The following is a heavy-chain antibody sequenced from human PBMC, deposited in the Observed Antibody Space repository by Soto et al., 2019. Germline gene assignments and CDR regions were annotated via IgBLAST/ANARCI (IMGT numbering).Heavy chain of an antibody. V-gene: IGHV1-69*06. CDR1: GGTFSSYA. CDR3: ARSIVVVTAPLDAFDI. D-gene: IGHD2-21*02. CDR2: IIPIFGTA. Sequence: QVQLVQSGAEVKKPGSSVKVSCKASGGTFSSYAISWVRQAPGQGLEWMGGIIPIFGTANYAQKFQGRVTITADKSTSTAYMELSRLRSEDTAVYYCARSIVVVTAPLDAFDIWGQGTMVTVSS. J-gene: IGHJ3*02.